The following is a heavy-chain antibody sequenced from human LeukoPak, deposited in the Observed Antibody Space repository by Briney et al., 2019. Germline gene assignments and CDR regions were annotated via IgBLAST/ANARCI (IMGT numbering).Heavy chain of an antibody. CDR3: ARQTSSSSSFYYYYMDV. CDR1: GGSISSYY. D-gene: IGHD6-6*01. CDR2: IYTSGST. J-gene: IGHJ6*03. V-gene: IGHV4-4*07. Sequence: SETLSLTCTVSGGSISSYYWSWIRQPAGKGLEWIGRIYTSGSTNYNPSLKSRVTMSVDTAKNQFSLKLGSVTAADTAVYYCARQTSSSSSFYYYYMDVWGKGTTVTVSS.